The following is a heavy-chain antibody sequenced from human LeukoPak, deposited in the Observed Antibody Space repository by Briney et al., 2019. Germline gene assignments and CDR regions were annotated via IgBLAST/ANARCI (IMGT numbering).Heavy chain of an antibody. CDR3: AREDSSSALDAFDI. CDR2: IYYSGST. D-gene: IGHD6-13*01. CDR1: GGSISSYY. Sequence: SETLSLTCTVSGGSISSYYWSWIRQPPGKGLEWIGYIYYSGSTNYNPSLKSRVTISVDTSKNQFSLKLSSVTAADTAVYYCAREDSSSALDAFDIWGQGTMVTVSS. V-gene: IGHV4-59*01. J-gene: IGHJ3*02.